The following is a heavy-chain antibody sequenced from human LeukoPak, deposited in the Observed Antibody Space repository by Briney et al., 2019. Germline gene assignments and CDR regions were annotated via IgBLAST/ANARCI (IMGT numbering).Heavy chain of an antibody. D-gene: IGHD6-13*01. CDR2: IWYDGSNK. Sequence: PGGSLRLSCAASGFTFSSYGMHWVRQAPGKGLEWVAVIWYDGSNKYYADSVKGRFTISRDNSKNTLYLQMNSLRAEDTAVYYCARDAGYSSSCYYYWGQGTLVTVSS. CDR3: ARDAGYSSSCYYY. V-gene: IGHV3-33*01. J-gene: IGHJ4*02. CDR1: GFTFSSYG.